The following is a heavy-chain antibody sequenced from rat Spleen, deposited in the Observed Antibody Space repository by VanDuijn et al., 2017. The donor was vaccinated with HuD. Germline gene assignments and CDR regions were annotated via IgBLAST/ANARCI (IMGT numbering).Heavy chain of an antibody. Sequence: QVQLKESGPGLVQPSQTLSLTCTVSGFSLSSYGVIWVRQPPGKGLEWRGVIWGNGNTNYNSALKSRLSISRDTSKSQVYLKMNSLQTEDTATYYCARDDPYRYNFAYWGQGTLVTVSS. CDR1: GFSLSSYG. J-gene: IGHJ3*01. CDR3: ARDDPYRYNFAY. CDR2: IWGNGNT. V-gene: IGHV2-13*01. D-gene: IGHD1-5*01.